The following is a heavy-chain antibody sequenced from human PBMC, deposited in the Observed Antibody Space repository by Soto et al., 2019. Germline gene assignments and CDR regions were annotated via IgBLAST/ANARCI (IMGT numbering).Heavy chain of an antibody. CDR1: GYTFTTYG. D-gene: IGHD6-13*01. CDR3: ARDVTKSSSWPYYFDY. CDR2: ISAYSGST. V-gene: IGHV1-18*01. Sequence: QVQLVQSGAEVKKPGASVKVSCKASGYTFTTYGISWVRQAPGQGLEWMGWISAYSGSTKFAQKLQGRVTMPTDTSTTTADMELRSLTSDDTAVYYCARDVTKSSSWPYYFDYWGQGTLVTVSS. J-gene: IGHJ4*02.